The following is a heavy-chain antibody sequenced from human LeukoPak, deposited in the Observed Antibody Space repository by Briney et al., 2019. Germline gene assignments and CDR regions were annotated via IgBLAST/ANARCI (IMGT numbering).Heavy chain of an antibody. Sequence: SETLSLTCTVSAGSISSYYWSWIRQPPGKGLEWIGYIYHSGSTNYNPSLKGRVTISVDTSKHQFSLKLSSVTAADTAVYYCASSEYSSSSPDYWGQGTLVTVSS. V-gene: IGHV4-59*01. CDR3: ASSEYSSSSPDY. CDR1: AGSISSYY. CDR2: IYHSGST. J-gene: IGHJ4*02. D-gene: IGHD6-6*01.